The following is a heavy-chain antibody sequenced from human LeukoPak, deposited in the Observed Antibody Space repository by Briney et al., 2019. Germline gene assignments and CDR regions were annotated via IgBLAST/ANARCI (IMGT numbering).Heavy chain of an antibody. CDR3: TTEGFTYGHHSFDS. CDR2: IKRNFEGATQ. V-gene: IGHV3-15*06. Sequence: GGTLRLSCAASGFTFSSYGMSWVRQAPGKGLEWVAHIKRNFEGATQHYAASVNGRFTISKDESKNTVFLQMSSLKIEDTAVYFCTTEGFTYGHHSFDSWGQGTLVTVSS. D-gene: IGHD5-18*01. J-gene: IGHJ4*02. CDR1: GFTFSSYG.